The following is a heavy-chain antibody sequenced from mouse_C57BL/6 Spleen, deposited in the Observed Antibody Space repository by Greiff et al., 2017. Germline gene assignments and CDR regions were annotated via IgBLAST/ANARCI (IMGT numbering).Heavy chain of an antibody. D-gene: IGHD2-5*01. J-gene: IGHJ4*01. CDR2: ISGGGGNT. CDR3: ARWIAYYSNPHAMDY. V-gene: IGHV5-9*01. Sequence: EVHLVESGGGLVKPGGSLKLSCAASGFTFSSYTMSWVRQTPEKRLEWVATISGGGGNTYYPDSVKGRFTISRDNAKNTLYLQMSSLRSEDTALYYCARWIAYYSNPHAMDYWGQGTSVTVSS. CDR1: GFTFSSYT.